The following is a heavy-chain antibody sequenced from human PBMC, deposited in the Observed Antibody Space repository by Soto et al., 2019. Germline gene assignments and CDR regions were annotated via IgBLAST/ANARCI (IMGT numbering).Heavy chain of an antibody. V-gene: IGHV1-18*01. CDR3: ARDPATYCSGGSCPYGMDV. J-gene: IGHJ6*02. CDR1: GYTFTSYG. D-gene: IGHD2-15*01. CDR2: ISAYNGNT. Sequence: ASVKVSCKASGYTFTSYGISWVRQAPGQGLEWMGWISAYNGNTNYAQKLQGRVTMTTDTSTSTAYMELRSLRSDDTVVYYCARDPATYCSGGSCPYGMDVWGQGTTVTVSS.